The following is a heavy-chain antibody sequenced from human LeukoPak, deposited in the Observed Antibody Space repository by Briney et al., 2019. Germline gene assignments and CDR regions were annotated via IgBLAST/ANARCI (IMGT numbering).Heavy chain of an antibody. D-gene: IGHD2-2*01. CDR3: VRGDCSSISCYSTAH. J-gene: IGHJ4*02. CDR1: GESFSGYY. Sequence: PSETLSLNCAVYGESFSGYYWTWIRQPPGKGLEWIGEINHSGSTDYNPSLKSRVAISVDTSKNEFSLKLSSVTAADTALYYCVRGDCSSISCYSTAHWGQGTRVTVSS. CDR2: INHSGST. V-gene: IGHV4-34*01.